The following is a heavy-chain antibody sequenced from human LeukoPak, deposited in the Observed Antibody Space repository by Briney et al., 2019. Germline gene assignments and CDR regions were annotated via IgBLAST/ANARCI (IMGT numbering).Heavy chain of an antibody. V-gene: IGHV1-69*06. CDR1: GGTFSSYA. CDR2: IIPIFGTA. CDR3: ARGGGSYDILTGKIVVPGLYFDL. Sequence: PGGSLRLSCAASGGTFSSYAISWVRQAPGQGLEWMGGIIPIFGTANYAQKFQGRVTITADKSTSTAYMELSSLRSDDTAVYYCARGGGSYDILTGKIVVPGLYFDLWGRGTLVTVSS. J-gene: IGHJ2*01. D-gene: IGHD3-9*01.